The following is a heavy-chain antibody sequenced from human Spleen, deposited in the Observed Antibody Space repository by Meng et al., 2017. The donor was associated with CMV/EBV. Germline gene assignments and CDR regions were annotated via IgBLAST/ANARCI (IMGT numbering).Heavy chain of an antibody. V-gene: IGHV3-74*01. Sequence: GESLKISCAASGFTFSTYWMHWVRQAPGKGLVWVARIDSDESDRSDESKARYADSVKGRFTISRDNAKNTLYLQMNSLRVDDTAVYYCARAAACGGDCYHNWFDPWGQGTLVTVSS. CDR1: GFTFSTYW. CDR3: ARAAACGGDCYHNWFDP. D-gene: IGHD2-21*01. CDR2: IDSDESDR. J-gene: IGHJ5*02.